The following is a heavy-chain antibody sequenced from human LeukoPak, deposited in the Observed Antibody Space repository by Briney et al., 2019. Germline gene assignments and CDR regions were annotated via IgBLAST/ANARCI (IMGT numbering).Heavy chain of an antibody. CDR1: GFPFSGYA. D-gene: IGHD2-15*01. V-gene: IGHV3-23*01. CDR3: ARVYRSGGSCFDY. CDR2: ISGNGGGT. Sequence: GGSLRLSCAASGFPFSGYAMSWVRQAPGKGLEWVSAISGNGGGTYYADSLKVRFTISRDNPKNTLNLQMNSLRAEDTAVYYCARVYRSGGSCFDYWGQGTLVTASS. J-gene: IGHJ4*02.